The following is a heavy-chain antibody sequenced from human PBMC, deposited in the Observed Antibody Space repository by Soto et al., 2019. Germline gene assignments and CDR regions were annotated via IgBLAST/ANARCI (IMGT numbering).Heavy chain of an antibody. J-gene: IGHJ4*02. D-gene: IGHD3-3*01. CDR2: FDPEDGET. CDR1: GYTLTDLS. V-gene: IGHV1-24*01. Sequence: QVQLVQSGAEVKKPGASVKVSCKVSGYTLTDLSMQWVRQAPGKGLEWMGGFDPEDGETIYAQKFQGRVTMTEDTATDTAYIAPSSLRSESTEVYYYETHRSGRFLEWLPEGSLGYWGQGPLVTVSS. CDR3: ETHRSGRFLEWLPEGSLGY.